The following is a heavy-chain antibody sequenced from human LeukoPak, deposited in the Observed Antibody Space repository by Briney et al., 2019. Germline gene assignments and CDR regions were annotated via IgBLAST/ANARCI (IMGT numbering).Heavy chain of an antibody. V-gene: IGHV6-1*01. Sequence: SQTLSLTCAISGDSVSSNSAAWNWIRQSPSRGLEWLGRTYYRSKWYNDYAVSVKSRITINPDTSKNQFSPQLNSVTPEDTAVYYCARDLYYDSSGYYFMPYYYYYGMDVWGQGTTVTVSS. D-gene: IGHD3-22*01. J-gene: IGHJ6*02. CDR3: ARDLYYDSSGYYFMPYYYYYGMDV. CDR1: GDSVSSNSAA. CDR2: TYYRSKWYN.